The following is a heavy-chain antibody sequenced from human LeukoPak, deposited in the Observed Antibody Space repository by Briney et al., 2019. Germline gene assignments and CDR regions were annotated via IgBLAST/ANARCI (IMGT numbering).Heavy chain of an antibody. CDR2: IRYDGSNK. D-gene: IGHD6-13*01. CDR3: AKDQYSSSWHEEGAGDP. J-gene: IGHJ5*02. CDR1: GFTFSSYA. Sequence: AGRSLRLSCAASGFTFSSYAMHWVRQAPGKGLEWVAFIRYDGSNKYYADSVKGRFTISRDNSKNTLYLQMNSLRAEDTAVYYCAKDQYSSSWHEEGAGDPWGQGTLVTVSS. V-gene: IGHV3-30*02.